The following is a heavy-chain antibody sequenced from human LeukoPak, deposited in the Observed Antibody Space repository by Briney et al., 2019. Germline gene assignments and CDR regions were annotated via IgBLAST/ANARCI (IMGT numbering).Heavy chain of an antibody. J-gene: IGHJ2*01. CDR3: ARDHTSGSGNRYFEL. CDR1: GGSLSSYY. D-gene: IGHD1-14*01. CDR2: ICYSGST. V-gene: IGHV4-59*12. Sequence: SETLSLTCTVSGGSLSSYYWTWIRQPAGKGLEWVGYICYSGSTNYNPSLKSRGTISVDTAKNQFSLTLSSVTAADTAVYYCARDHTSGSGNRYFELWGRATLVTVSS.